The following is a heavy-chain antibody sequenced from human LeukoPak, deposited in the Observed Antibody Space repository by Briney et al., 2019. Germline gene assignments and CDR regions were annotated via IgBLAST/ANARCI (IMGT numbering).Heavy chain of an antibody. J-gene: IGHJ5*02. CDR2: NRGSDGST. CDR3: VPAAAGTGSNWFDP. V-gene: IGHV3-23*01. Sequence: TGGSLRLSCAASRFTFSSYSMNLVRQAPGKGLEWVSANRGSDGSTYYADSVKGRFTISRDNSKNTLYLQMNSVRVEDTDVYYCVPAAAGTGSNWFDPWGQGTLVTVFS. D-gene: IGHD6-13*01. CDR1: RFTFSSYS.